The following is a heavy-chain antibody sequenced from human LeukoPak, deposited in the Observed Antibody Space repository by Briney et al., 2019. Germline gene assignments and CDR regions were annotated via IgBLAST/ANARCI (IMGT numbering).Heavy chain of an antibody. V-gene: IGHV3-74*01. Sequence: GGSLRLSCAASGFTFSSYWMHWVRQAPGKGLVWVSGIKTDGSSTDYADSVRGRFTISRDNAKNTLYLQMNSLRAEDTAVYYCAKETFDPWGQGTLVTVSS. CDR3: AKETFDP. CDR2: IKTDGSST. J-gene: IGHJ5*02. CDR1: GFTFSSYW.